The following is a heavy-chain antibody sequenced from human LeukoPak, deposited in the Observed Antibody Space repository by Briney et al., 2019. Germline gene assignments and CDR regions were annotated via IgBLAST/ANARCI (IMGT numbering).Heavy chain of an antibody. CDR1: GFTVSSYE. J-gene: IGHJ3*02. Sequence: GGSLRLSCAASGFTVSSYEFYWVRQAPGKGLEWVSYISSDGTTIKYADSVKGRFTISRDDAKRSLYLQMKGLRADDMAIYYCGAARQYVGAFDIWGQGTVVTVSS. V-gene: IGHV3-48*03. CDR3: GAARQYVGAFDI. CDR2: ISSDGTTI. D-gene: IGHD3-16*01.